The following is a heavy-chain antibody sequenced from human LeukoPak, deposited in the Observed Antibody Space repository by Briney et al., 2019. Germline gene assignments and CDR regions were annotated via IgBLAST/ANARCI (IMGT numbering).Heavy chain of an antibody. J-gene: IGHJ5*02. V-gene: IGHV3-66*01. D-gene: IGHD6-13*01. CDR1: GFTVSSNY. CDR2: IYSGGST. CDR3: AREISSWYRTEGRFDP. Sequence: GGSLRLSCAASGFTVSSNYMSWVRQAPGKGLEWGSVIYSGGSTYYADSLKGRFTISRDNSKNTLYLQMNSLRAEDTAVYYCAREISSWYRTEGRFDPWGQGTLVTVSS.